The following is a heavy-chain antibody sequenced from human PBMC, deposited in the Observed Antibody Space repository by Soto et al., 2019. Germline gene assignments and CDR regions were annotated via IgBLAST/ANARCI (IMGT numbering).Heavy chain of an antibody. CDR3: XXGSYSGSYGNWGYXXX. J-gene: IGHJ4*02. CDR1: GFTFTSYA. D-gene: IGHD1-26*01. CDR2: ISGSGGST. Sequence: EVQLLDSGGGLVQPGGSLRLSCAASGFTFTSYAMSWVRQAPGKGLEWVSGISGSGGSTYYADSVKGRFTISRDNSKNPLFVQMNSLRAEDTAVXXXXXGSYSGSYGNWGYXXXWGQG. V-gene: IGHV3-23*01.